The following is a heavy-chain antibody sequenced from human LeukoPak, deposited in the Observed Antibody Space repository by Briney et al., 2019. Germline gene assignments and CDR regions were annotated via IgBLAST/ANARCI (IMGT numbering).Heavy chain of an antibody. D-gene: IGHD2-2*01. Sequence: GGSLRLSCAASGFTSSSYAMSWVRQAPGKGLEWVSRISGGGISTYFADSVKGRFTISRDNSKNTFYLQMNSLRAEDTAVYYCANQYQLELWYFQHWGQGALVTVSS. CDR3: ANQYQLELWYFQH. CDR1: GFTSSSYA. V-gene: IGHV3-23*01. J-gene: IGHJ1*01. CDR2: ISGGGIST.